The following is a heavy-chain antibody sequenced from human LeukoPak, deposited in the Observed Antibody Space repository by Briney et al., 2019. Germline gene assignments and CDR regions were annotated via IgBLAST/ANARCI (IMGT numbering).Heavy chain of an antibody. J-gene: IGHJ4*02. D-gene: IGHD6-19*01. Sequence: SETLSLTCTVAGDSISSYYWSWIRQPAGKGLDWIGRIYDSGNTNYNPSLKSRVTMSVDTSKNQFSLNLNSVTAADTAVSFCAREGGSGWRAHDYWGQGTLVTVSS. CDR2: IYDSGNT. V-gene: IGHV4-4*07. CDR3: AREGGSGWRAHDY. CDR1: GDSISSYY.